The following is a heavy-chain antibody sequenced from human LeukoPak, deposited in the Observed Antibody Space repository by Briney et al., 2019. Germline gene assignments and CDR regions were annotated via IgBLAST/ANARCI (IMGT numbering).Heavy chain of an antibody. CDR2: IYYSGST. J-gene: IGHJ6*02. V-gene: IGHV4-59*01. CDR3: ARGGNPHYGMDV. CDR1: GGSISSYY. D-gene: IGHD1-26*01. Sequence: SETPSLTCTVSGGSISSYYWSWIRQPPGKGLEWIGNIYYSGSTNYNPSLGSRVTISVDTSKNQCSLKLSSATAADTAVYYCARGGNPHYGMDVWGQGTTVTVSS.